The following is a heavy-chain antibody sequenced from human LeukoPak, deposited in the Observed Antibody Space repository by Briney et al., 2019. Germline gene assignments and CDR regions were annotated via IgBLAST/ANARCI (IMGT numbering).Heavy chain of an antibody. CDR2: INPNSGGT. D-gene: IGHD3-22*01. CDR3: ARVGAYDSISLDAFDI. V-gene: IGHV1-2*02. J-gene: IGHJ3*02. Sequence: ASVKVSCKASGYTFTGYCMHRVRQAPGQGLEWMGWINPNSGGTNYAQKFQGRVTMTRDTSISTAYMELSRLRSDDTAVYYCARVGAYDSISLDAFDIWGQGTMVTVSS. CDR1: GYTFTGYC.